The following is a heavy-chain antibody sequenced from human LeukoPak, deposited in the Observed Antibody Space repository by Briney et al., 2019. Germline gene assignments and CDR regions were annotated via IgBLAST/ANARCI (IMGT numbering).Heavy chain of an antibody. J-gene: IGHJ6*02. Sequence: EGSLRLSCAASGFTFSTYVMNWVRQAPGKGLEWVSTISDSGGSTYYADSVKGRFTISRDNSKSTLYLQMNSLRAEDTAVYYCGRYYVMDVWGQGTSVTVSS. CDR2: ISDSGGST. V-gene: IGHV3-23*01. CDR1: GFTFSTYV. CDR3: GRYYVMDV.